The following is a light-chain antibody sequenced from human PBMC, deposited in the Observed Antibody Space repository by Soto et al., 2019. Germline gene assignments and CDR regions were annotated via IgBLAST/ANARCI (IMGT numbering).Light chain of an antibody. V-gene: IGKV3-15*01. J-gene: IGKJ4*01. CDR3: QQYNDRPPLT. CDR2: DTS. CDR1: QSVNNN. Sequence: EIVLTQSPGTLSLSPGERATLSCRASQSVNNNLAWYQQQPGQAPRLLIYDTSSRATGVPARFSGSGSGTEFTLTISSLKAEDFAVYYCQQYNDRPPLTFGGRTKVDI.